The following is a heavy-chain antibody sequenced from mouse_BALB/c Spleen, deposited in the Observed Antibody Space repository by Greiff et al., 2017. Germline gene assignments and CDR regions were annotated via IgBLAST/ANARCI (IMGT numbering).Heavy chain of an antibody. CDR1: GYAFSSYW. Sequence: QVQLQQSGAELVRPGSSVKISCKASGYAFSSYWMNWVKQRPGKGLEWIGQIYPGDGDTNYNGKFKGKATLTADKSSSTAYMQLSSLTSEDSAVYFCARWTTRAYWGQGTLVTVSA. CDR2: IYPGDGDT. J-gene: IGHJ3*01. V-gene: IGHV1-80*01. D-gene: IGHD1-1*01. CDR3: ARWTTRAY.